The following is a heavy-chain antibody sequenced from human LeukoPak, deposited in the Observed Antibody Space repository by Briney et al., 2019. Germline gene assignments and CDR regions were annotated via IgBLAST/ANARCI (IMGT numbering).Heavy chain of an antibody. Sequence: ASVKVSCKASGYTFTSYAMHWVRQAPGQRLEWMGWINAGNGNTKYSQKFQGRVTITRDTSASTAYMELSSLRSKDTAVYYCARDFFDSSGYYYPWFDPWGQGTLVTVSS. CDR1: GYTFTSYA. CDR2: INAGNGNT. D-gene: IGHD3-22*01. J-gene: IGHJ5*02. CDR3: ARDFFDSSGYYYPWFDP. V-gene: IGHV1-3*01.